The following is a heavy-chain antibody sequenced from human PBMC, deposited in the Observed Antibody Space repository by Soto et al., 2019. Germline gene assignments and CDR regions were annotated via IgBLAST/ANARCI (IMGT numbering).Heavy chain of an antibody. D-gene: IGHD3-10*01. CDR3: ARDDEXGSYCDLGY. Sequence: QVQLVESGGGVVQPGRSLRLSCAAXXXTXXXXIMXWVXXXPGXXXEWVAMILHDGNNKYYADSVKGRFTISRDNSKNTLYLQMNSLRTEDTAIYYCARDDEXGSYCDLGYWGQGTLVTVSS. CDR2: ILHDGNNK. CDR1: XXTXXXXI. V-gene: IGHV3-30-3*01. J-gene: IGHJ4*02.